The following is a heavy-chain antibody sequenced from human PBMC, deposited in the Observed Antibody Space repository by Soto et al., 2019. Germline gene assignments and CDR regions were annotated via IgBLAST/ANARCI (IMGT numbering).Heavy chain of an antibody. Sequence: QVQLQESGPGLVKPSQTLSLTCTVSGGSISSGDYYWSWIRQPPGKGLEWIGYIYYSGSTYYHPSLKSRGTISGDTSQNQFPPKLSSVTAADTAVYYWGRERPGGRRLDPWGQGTLVTVSS. CDR3: GRERPGGRRLDP. CDR1: GGSISSGDYY. D-gene: IGHD2-15*01. CDR2: IYYSGST. V-gene: IGHV4-30-4*01. J-gene: IGHJ5*02.